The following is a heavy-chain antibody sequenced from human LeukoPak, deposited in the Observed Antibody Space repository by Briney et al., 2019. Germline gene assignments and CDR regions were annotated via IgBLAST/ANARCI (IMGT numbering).Heavy chain of an antibody. J-gene: IGHJ3*02. CDR1: GFTFRSYS. Sequence: GGSLRLSCAASGFTFRSYSMNWVRQAPGKGLEWVSSITSTSSYIYYADSMKGRFTISRDNSKNSLYLQMNSLRAKDTAVYYCARSKWPDAFDIWGQGTMVTVSS. D-gene: IGHD5-12*01. V-gene: IGHV3-21*01. CDR3: ARSKWPDAFDI. CDR2: ITSTSSYI.